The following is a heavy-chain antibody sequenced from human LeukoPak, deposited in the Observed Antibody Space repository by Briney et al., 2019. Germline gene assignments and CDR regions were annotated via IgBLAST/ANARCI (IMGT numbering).Heavy chain of an antibody. CDR2: MNSDGSSI. CDR3: ARDVITSPLDC. CDR1: GFTFMNYW. J-gene: IGHJ4*02. Sequence: GGSLRLSCAASGFTFMNYWMHWVRQVPGKGLEPVSRMNSDGSSITYADAVKGRFTVSRDNAKNSLYLQIDSLRAEDTAVYYCARDVITSPLDCWGQGTLVTVSS. D-gene: IGHD3-22*01. V-gene: IGHV3-74*01.